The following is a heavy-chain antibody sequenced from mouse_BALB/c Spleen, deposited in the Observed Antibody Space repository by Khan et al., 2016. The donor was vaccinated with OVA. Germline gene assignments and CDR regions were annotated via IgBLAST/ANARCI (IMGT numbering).Heavy chain of an antibody. J-gene: IGHJ2*01. Sequence: QMQLEESGPGLVQPSQSLSITCTVSGFSLTNYGVHWVRQSPGKGLEWLGVIWSGGITDYNETFISRLSISKDISKSQGFFKMNSLQANDTAIYYCAKNRNGYFDYWGQGTTLTVSS. CDR1: GFSLTNYG. D-gene: IGHD1-1*02. V-gene: IGHV2-2*02. CDR2: IWSGGIT. CDR3: AKNRNGYFDY.